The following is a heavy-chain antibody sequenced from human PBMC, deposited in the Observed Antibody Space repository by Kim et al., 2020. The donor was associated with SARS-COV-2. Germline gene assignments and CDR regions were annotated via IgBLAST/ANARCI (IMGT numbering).Heavy chain of an antibody. Sequence: GGSLRLSCAASGFTFSSYSMNWVRQAPGKGLEWVSSISSSSSYIYYADSVKGRFTISRDNAKNSLYLQMNSLRAEDTAVYYCARDLVRGVVVVAATRAPFDYWGQGTLVTVSS. CDR3: ARDLVRGVVVVAATRAPFDY. CDR1: GFTFSSYS. J-gene: IGHJ4*02. D-gene: IGHD2-15*01. CDR2: ISSSSSYI. V-gene: IGHV3-21*01.